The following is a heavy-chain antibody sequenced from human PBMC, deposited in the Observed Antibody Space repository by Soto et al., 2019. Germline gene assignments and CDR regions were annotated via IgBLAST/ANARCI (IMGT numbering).Heavy chain of an antibody. CDR1: GFTFINYA. CDR3: AKVPIRPYYFAY. V-gene: IGHV3-23*01. J-gene: IGHJ4*02. CDR2: ISGSGDYI. Sequence: EVQLLDSGGGFVQPGGSLRLSCAASGFTFINYALNWVRQAPGKGLEWVSTISGSGDYISYTDSVKGRFIISRDNSKNTLFLQMNSLRAEDTAVYYCAKVPIRPYYFAYWGQGTLVTVSS.